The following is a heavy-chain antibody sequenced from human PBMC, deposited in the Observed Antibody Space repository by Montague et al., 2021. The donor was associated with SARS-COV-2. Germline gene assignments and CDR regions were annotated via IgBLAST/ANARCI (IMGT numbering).Heavy chain of an antibody. D-gene: IGHD5-24*01. CDR1: GFTFSSYE. J-gene: IGHJ6*02. CDR2: ISSSGNTI. V-gene: IGHV3-48*03. Sequence: SLRLSCAASGFTFSSYEMNWVRQAPGKGLEWVSYISSSGNTIYYADSVKGRFTISRDNAKNSLYLQMNSLRAEDTAIYYCASDSGIEIPDYYYSMDVWGQGTTVTVSS. CDR3: ASDSGIEIPDYYYSMDV.